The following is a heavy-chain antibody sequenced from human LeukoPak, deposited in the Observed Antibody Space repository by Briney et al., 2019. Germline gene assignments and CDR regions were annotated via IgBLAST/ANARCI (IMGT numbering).Heavy chain of an antibody. CDR2: ISGSGGST. CDR1: GFTFSSYA. Sequence: GGSLRLSCAASGFTFSSYAMSWVRHAPGKGLEWVSAISGSGGSTYYADSVKGRFTISRDNSKNTLYLQMNSLRAEDTAVYYCAKDSSGWYYFDYWGQGTLVTVSS. D-gene: IGHD6-19*01. CDR3: AKDSSGWYYFDY. V-gene: IGHV3-23*01. J-gene: IGHJ4*02.